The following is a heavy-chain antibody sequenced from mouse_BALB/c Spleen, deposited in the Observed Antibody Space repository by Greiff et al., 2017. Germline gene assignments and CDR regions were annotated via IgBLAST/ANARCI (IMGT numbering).Heavy chain of an antibody. V-gene: IGHV5-6-5*01. Sequence: EVQVVESGGGLVKPGGSLKLSCAASGFTFSSYAMSWVRQTPEKRLEWVASISSGGSTYYPDSVKGRFTISRDNARNILYLQMSSLRSEDTAMYYCAREGGYYGSSLSFAYWGQGTLVTVSA. J-gene: IGHJ3*01. D-gene: IGHD1-1*01. CDR2: ISSGGST. CDR3: AREGGYYGSSLSFAY. CDR1: GFTFSSYA.